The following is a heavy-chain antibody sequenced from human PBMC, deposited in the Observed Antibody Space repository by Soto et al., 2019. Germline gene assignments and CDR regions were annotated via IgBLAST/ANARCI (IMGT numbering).Heavy chain of an antibody. V-gene: IGHV1-3*01. CDR3: ARDYYDSSGYYY. CDR2: INAGNGNT. CDR1: GYTFTSYA. D-gene: IGHD3-22*01. Sequence: QVQLVQSGAEVKKPGASVKVSCKASGYTFTSYAMHWVRQAPGQRLEWMGWINAGNGNTKYSQKFQGRVTITRDTSASTAYIELSSLRSEVTAVYSCARDYYDSSGYYYWGQGTLVTVSS. J-gene: IGHJ4*02.